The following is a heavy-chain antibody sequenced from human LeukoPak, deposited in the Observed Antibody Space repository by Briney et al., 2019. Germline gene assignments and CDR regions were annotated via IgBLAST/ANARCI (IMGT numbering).Heavy chain of an antibody. D-gene: IGHD3-16*01. CDR1: GFTFGVYY. Sequence: GRPLRLSCAASGFTFGVYYMTWIRQAPGRGLEPLSFISPTGDIIKYVDSVKGRFTISRDNAKSSMYLEMNSLRAEDTAVYYCAREHWAAPDHWGQGTLVTVSP. CDR3: AREHWAAPDH. V-gene: IGHV3-11*01. CDR2: ISPTGDII. J-gene: IGHJ4*02.